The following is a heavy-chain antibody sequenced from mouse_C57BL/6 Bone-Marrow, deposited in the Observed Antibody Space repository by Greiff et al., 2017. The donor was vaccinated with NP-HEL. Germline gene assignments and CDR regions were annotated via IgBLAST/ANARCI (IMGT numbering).Heavy chain of an antibody. CDR2: IDPENGDT. CDR3: ATGYYCGSDYCDY. V-gene: IGHV14-4*01. Sequence: VQLKQSGAELVRPGASVKLSCTASGFNIKDDYMHWVKQRPEQGLEWIGWIDPENGDTEYASKFKGKATLTADTSSNTAYLQLSSLTSKDTAVYYCATGYYCGSDYCDYWGQGTTLTVSS. D-gene: IGHD1-1*01. J-gene: IGHJ2*01. CDR1: GFNIKDDY.